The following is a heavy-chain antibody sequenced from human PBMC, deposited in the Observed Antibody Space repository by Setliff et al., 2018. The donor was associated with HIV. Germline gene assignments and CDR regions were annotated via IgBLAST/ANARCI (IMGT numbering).Heavy chain of an antibody. D-gene: IGHD6-19*01. J-gene: IGHJ4*02. Sequence: GGSLRLSCVASGFTFNTFAMHWVRQAPGKGLEWVSVITYDATRTSYADSVKGRFTISRDNSKNTVFLQLNTLRPEDTAVYYCAKTQGWHLINYWGPGTLVTVSS. V-gene: IGHV3-30*01. CDR3: AKTQGWHLINY. CDR2: ITYDATRT. CDR1: GFTFNTFA.